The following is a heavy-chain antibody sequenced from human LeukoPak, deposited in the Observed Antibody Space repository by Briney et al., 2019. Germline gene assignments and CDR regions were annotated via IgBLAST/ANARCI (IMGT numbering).Heavy chain of an antibody. CDR1: GASIISNDYY. D-gene: IGHD4-17*01. CDR3: ARDRYGDYFVDY. J-gene: IGHJ4*02. CDR2: IYYSGNT. V-gene: IGHV4-30-4*01. Sequence: SETLSLTCTVSGASIISNDYYWSWIRQPPGKGLERIGYIYYSGNTYYNPSLKSRVTISVDTSKNQFSLNLNSVTAADTAVYYCARDRYGDYFVDYWGQGTLVTVSS.